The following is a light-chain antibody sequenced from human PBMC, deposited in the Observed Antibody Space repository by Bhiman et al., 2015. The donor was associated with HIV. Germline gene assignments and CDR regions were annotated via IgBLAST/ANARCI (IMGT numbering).Light chain of an antibody. V-gene: IGLV2-14*03. J-gene: IGLJ3*02. Sequence: QSALTQPASVSGSPGQSITISCTGTSSDIGPYNYVSWYQQHPGKAPKLMIYDVSKRPSGVSNRFSGSKSGDTASLTISGLQAEDEADYYCTSYTSSSTWVFGGGTKLTVL. CDR1: SSDIGPYNY. CDR3: TSYTSSSTWV. CDR2: DVS.